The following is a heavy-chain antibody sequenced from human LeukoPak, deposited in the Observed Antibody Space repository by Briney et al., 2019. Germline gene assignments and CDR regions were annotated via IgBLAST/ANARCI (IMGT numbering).Heavy chain of an antibody. CDR2: INHSGST. CDR1: GGSFSGYY. D-gene: IGHD1-1*01. Sequence: SETLSLTCAVYGGSFSGYYWSWIRQPPGKGLEWIGEINHSGSTNYNPSLKSRVTISVDTSKNQFSLKLSSVTAADTAVYYCARDRGTTGTTFYYYYMDVWGKGTTVTISS. CDR3: ARDRGTTGTTFYYYYMDV. J-gene: IGHJ6*03. V-gene: IGHV4-34*01.